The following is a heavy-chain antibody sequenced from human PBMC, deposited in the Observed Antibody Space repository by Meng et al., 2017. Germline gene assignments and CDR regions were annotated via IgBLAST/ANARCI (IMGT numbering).Heavy chain of an antibody. CDR3: ARNAYIAVAGTEMDY. V-gene: IGHV1-3*01. CDR2: INAGNGNT. Sequence: QVQLVQSGAEVKKPVASVKVSCKASGYTFTSYAMHWVRQAPGQRLEWMGWINAGNGNTKYSQKFQGRVTITRDTSASTAYMELSSLRSEDTAVYYCARNAYIAVAGTEMDYWGQGTLVTVSS. CDR1: GYTFTSYA. J-gene: IGHJ4*02. D-gene: IGHD6-19*01.